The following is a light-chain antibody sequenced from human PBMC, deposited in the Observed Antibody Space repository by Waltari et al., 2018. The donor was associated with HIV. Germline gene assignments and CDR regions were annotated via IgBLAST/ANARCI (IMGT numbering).Light chain of an antibody. Sequence: QSVLTQPPSVSGAPGQRVTISCTGSDSNIGAGYDVHWYHHLPGTAPNLPLYRDTIRPSGFPDRFAGFTSGTSASLAITGLQSDDEADYYCQSYDTSLGGYVFGTGTKVSVL. J-gene: IGLJ1*01. CDR2: RDT. CDR1: DSNIGAGYD. CDR3: QSYDTSLGGYV. V-gene: IGLV1-40*01.